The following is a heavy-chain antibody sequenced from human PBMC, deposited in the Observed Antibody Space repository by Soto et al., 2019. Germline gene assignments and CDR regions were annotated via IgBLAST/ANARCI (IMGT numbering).Heavy chain of an antibody. CDR1: GGSISTYY. Sequence: SETLSLTCTVSGGSISTYYWSWIRQPPGKELEWIGYVSYTGNTNYNPSLKSRVTISIDTSKNQFSLNLNSVTAADTAVYYCVRGRTTVSSSDPWGQGTLVTVSS. D-gene: IGHD1-1*01. CDR2: VSYTGNT. CDR3: VRGRTTVSSSDP. J-gene: IGHJ5*02. V-gene: IGHV4-59*01.